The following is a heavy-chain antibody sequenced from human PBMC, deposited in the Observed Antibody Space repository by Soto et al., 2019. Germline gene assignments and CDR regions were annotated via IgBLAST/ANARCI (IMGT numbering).Heavy chain of an antibody. CDR3: STYVYWSTTTCYYYYGMEV. CDR2: IIPIFGTA. V-gene: IGHV1-69*01. Sequence: QVQLVQSGAEVKKPGSSVKVSCKASGGTFRSYSINWVRQAPGQGLEWMGGIIPIFGTATYAQKFQGRVTITADDSASAAYMELSRLTSEDTALYYCSTYVYWSTTTCYYYYGMEVWGQGTTVTVSS. D-gene: IGHD2-2*01. CDR1: GGTFRSYS. J-gene: IGHJ6*01.